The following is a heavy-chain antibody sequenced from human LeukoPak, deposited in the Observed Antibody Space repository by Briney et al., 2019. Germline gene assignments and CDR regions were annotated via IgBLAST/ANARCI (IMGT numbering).Heavy chain of an antibody. D-gene: IGHD3-3*01. CDR1: GFTFSSYG. V-gene: IGHV3-30*03. CDR3: ARAPDFWSGYKN. Sequence: PGGSLRLSCAASGFTFSSYGMHWVRQAPGKGLEWVAVISYDGSNKYYADSVKGRFTISRDNSKNTLYLQMNSLRAEDTAVYYCARAPDFWSGYKNWGQGTLVTVSS. J-gene: IGHJ4*02. CDR2: ISYDGSNK.